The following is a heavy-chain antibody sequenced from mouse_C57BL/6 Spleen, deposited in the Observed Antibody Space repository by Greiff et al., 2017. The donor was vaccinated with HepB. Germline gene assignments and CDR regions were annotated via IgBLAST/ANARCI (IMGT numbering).Heavy chain of an antibody. CDR2: IYPGSGNT. V-gene: IGHV1-76*01. J-gene: IGHJ4*01. CDR1: GYTFTDYY. CDR3: ATYDYGDLYYAMDY. D-gene: IGHD2-4*01. Sequence: VQLQQSGAELVRPGASVKLSCKASGYTFTDYYINWVKQRPGQGLEWIARIYPGSGNTYYNEKFKGKATLTAEKSSSTAYMQLSSLTSEDSAGYFCATYDYGDLYYAMDYWGQGTSVTVSS.